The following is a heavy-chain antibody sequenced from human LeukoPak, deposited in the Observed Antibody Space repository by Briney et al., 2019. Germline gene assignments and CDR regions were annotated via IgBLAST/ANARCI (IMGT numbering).Heavy chain of an antibody. CDR2: IYYSGST. V-gene: IGHV4-59*08. J-gene: IGHJ4*02. Sequence: SETLSLTCTVSGDSLSPYYWSWIRQPPGKGLEWIGYIYYSGSTSYNPSLKSRVTISVDTSKNQFSLELNSVTAADTAVYHCARLSLLVGFHFDNWGQGSLVTVSS. D-gene: IGHD6-13*01. CDR3: ARLSLLVGFHFDN. CDR1: GDSLSPYY.